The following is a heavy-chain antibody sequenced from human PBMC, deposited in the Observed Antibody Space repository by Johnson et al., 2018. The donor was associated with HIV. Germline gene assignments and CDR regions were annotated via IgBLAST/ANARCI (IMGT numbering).Heavy chain of an antibody. V-gene: IGHV3-11*04. D-gene: IGHD3-10*01. CDR1: RITVGSNY. CDR2: ITSSGSTV. J-gene: IGHJ3*01. CDR3: ARAPEVRGVDAFDV. Sequence: QMQLVESGGGLVQPGGSLRLSCEASRITVGSNYMSWVRRAPGKGLEWVSYITSSGSTVYYADSVKGRFTISRDNTKNSLYLQMNILSAEDTALYYCARAPEVRGVDAFDVWGQGTVVIVSS.